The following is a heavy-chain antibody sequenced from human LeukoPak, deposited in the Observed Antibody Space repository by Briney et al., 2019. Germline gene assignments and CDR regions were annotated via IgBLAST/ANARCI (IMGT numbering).Heavy chain of an antibody. CDR1: GFIISSYA. CDR2: ISGCGGST. D-gene: IGHD6-13*01. J-gene: IGHJ4*02. V-gene: IGHV3-23*01. CDR3: AKIRSSSWYQSYFDY. Sequence: GGSLRLSCAASGFIISSYAMSWVRQAPGKGLEWVSAISGCGGSTYYADSVRGRFTISRDNSKNTLYLQMNSLRAEDTAVYYCAKIRSSSWYQSYFDYWGQGTLVTVSS.